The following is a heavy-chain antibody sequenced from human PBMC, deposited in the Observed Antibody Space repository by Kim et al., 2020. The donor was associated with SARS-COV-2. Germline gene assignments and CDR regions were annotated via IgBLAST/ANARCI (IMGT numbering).Heavy chain of an antibody. CDR1: GFTFSDYY. Sequence: GGSLRLSCAASGFTFSDYYMSWIRQAPGKGLEWVSYISSSGSTIYYADSVKGRFTISRDNAKNSLYLQMNSLRAEDTAVYYCARDGLSTSCSSTSCFYYYYGMDVWGQGTTVTVSS. V-gene: IGHV3-11*01. J-gene: IGHJ6*02. D-gene: IGHD2-2*01. CDR3: ARDGLSTSCSSTSCFYYYYGMDV. CDR2: ISSSGSTI.